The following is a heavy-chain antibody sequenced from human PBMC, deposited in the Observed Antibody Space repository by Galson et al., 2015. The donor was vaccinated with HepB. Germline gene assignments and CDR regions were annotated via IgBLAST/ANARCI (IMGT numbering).Heavy chain of an antibody. J-gene: IGHJ5*02. Sequence: PALVKPTQTLTLTCTFSGFSLSTSGVGVGWIRQPPGKALEWLALIYWDDDKRYSPSLKSRLTITKDTSKNQVVLTMTNMDPVDTATYYCAHRPLWFGELWGGWFDPWGQGTLVTVSS. D-gene: IGHD3-10*01. V-gene: IGHV2-5*02. CDR3: AHRPLWFGELWGGWFDP. CDR1: GFSLSTSGVG. CDR2: IYWDDDK.